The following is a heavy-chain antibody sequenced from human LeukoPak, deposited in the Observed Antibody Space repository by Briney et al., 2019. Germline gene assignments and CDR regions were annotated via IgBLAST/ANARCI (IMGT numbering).Heavy chain of an antibody. D-gene: IGHD3-10*01. CDR3: ARDRITMVRGVITGYYGMDV. CDR1: GFTFSSYS. Sequence: GGSLRLSCAASGFTFSSYSMNWVRQAPGKGLEWVSSISSSSSYIYYADSVKGRFTISRDNAKNSLYLQMSSLRAEDTAVYYCARDRITMVRGVITGYYGMDVWGQGTTVTVSS. V-gene: IGHV3-21*01. J-gene: IGHJ6*02. CDR2: ISSSSSYI.